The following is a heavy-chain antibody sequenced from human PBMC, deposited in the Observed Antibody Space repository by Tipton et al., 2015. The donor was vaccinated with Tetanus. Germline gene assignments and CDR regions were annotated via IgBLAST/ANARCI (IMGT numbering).Heavy chain of an antibody. CDR2: IYYSGST. J-gene: IGHJ4*02. CDR1: GGSISSSSYY. Sequence: TLSLTCTVSGGSISSSSYYWGWIRQPPGKGLEWIGTIYYSGSTYYNPSLKSRVAISVDTSNNQFSLKLSSVTAADTAMYYCARLGFVATYFDSWGRGTLVTVSS. V-gene: IGHV4-39*01. D-gene: IGHD3-10*01. CDR3: ARLGFVATYFDS.